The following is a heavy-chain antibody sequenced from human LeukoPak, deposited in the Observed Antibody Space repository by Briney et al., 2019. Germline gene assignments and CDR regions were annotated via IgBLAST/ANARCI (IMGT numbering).Heavy chain of an antibody. J-gene: IGHJ4*02. CDR2: INPKNGDT. V-gene: IGHV1-2*02. CDR3: ARLSAL. CDR1: GYPFSDYY. Sequence: ASVKVSCKTSGYPFSDYYIHWIRQASGQGLESMGWINPKNGDTKYAQRSQGRLTITVDTSIDTVYMELRSLRYDDTAVYYCARLSALWGQGTLVTVSS.